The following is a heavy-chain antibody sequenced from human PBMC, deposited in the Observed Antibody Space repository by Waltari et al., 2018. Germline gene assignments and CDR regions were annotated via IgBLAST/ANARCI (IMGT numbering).Heavy chain of an antibody. CDR3: ARLPTYYSGSGSYYPGYFDY. D-gene: IGHD3-10*01. J-gene: IGHJ4*02. Sequence: QLQLQESGPGLVKPSETLSLTCTVSGGSISSNSYYWGWIRQPPGKGLEWIGSIYYSGSTFYNPSLKSRVTISVDISENQFSLKLSSVTAADTAVYYCARLPTYYSGSGSYYPGYFDYWGQGTLVTVSS. V-gene: IGHV4-39*01. CDR2: IYYSGST. CDR1: GGSISSNSYY.